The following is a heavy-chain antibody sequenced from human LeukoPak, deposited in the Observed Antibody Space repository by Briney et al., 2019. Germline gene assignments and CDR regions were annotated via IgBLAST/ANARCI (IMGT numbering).Heavy chain of an antibody. CDR3: AKEKYSYGPGIFIKL. D-gene: IGHD2-15*01. CDR1: GVTFSSFA. Sequence: GGSLRLSCEVSGVTFSSFAMSWVRQAPGRGLEWASGISGSGGSTYYADSVKGRFTISRDNSKNTLYLQMNSLRAGDTAVYFCAKEKYSYGPGIFIKLWGRETLVPASS. J-gene: IGHJ4*02. CDR2: ISGSGGST. V-gene: IGHV3-23*01.